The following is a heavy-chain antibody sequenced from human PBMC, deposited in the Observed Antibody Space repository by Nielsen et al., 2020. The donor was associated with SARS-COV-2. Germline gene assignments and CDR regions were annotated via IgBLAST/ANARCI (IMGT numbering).Heavy chain of an antibody. D-gene: IGHD5-12*01. Sequence: SLKISCAASGFTFDDYAMHWVRQAPGKGLEWVSGISWNRGSIAYADSVKGRFTISRDNAKNSLYLQMNSLRAEDTALYYCATLVATDYYYGMDVWGQGTTVTVSS. CDR3: ATLVATDYYYGMDV. CDR2: ISWNRGSI. V-gene: IGHV3-9*01. J-gene: IGHJ6*02. CDR1: GFTFDDYA.